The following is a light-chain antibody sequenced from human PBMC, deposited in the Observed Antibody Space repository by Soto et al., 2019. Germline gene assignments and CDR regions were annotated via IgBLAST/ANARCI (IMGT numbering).Light chain of an antibody. V-gene: IGKV3-20*01. Sequence: ENVLTQSPGTLSLSPGERATPSCRASQSVSSSFLARYRQKPGQPPRLVMYATSSRATGIPARFSGSGSGTDFTLTISRLVPEEFPVYYCQPYGSSSWTFGQGPKVDIK. CDR1: QSVSSSF. CDR2: ATS. J-gene: IGKJ1*01. CDR3: QPYGSSSWT.